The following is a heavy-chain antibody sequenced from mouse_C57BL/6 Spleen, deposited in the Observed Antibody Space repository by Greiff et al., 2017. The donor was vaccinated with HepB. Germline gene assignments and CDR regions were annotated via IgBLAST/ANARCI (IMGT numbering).Heavy chain of an antibody. D-gene: IGHD2-3*01. J-gene: IGHJ4*01. Sequence: QVQLQQSGTELVKPGASVKLSCKASGYTFTSYWMHWVKQRPGQGLEWIGNINPSNGGTNYNEKFKSKATLTVDKSSSTAYMQLSSLTSEDSAVYYCARDGYYASYAMDYWDQVTSVTVSS. CDR1: GYTFTSYW. CDR3: ARDGYYASYAMDY. CDR2: INPSNGGT. V-gene: IGHV1-53*01.